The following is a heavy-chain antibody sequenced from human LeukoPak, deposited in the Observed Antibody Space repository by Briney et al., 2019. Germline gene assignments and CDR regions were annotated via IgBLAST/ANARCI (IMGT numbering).Heavy chain of an antibody. J-gene: IGHJ3*02. D-gene: IGHD3-9*01. CDR1: GFTFSSYA. CDR3: ASPKLDNYDILTGYPDQTDDAFDI. Sequence: PGGSLRLSCAASGFTFSSYAMHWVRQAPGKGLEWVAVISYDGSNKYYADSVKGRFTISRDNSKNTLYLQMNSLRAEDTAVYYCASPKLDNYDILTGYPDQTDDAFDIWGQGTMVTVSS. V-gene: IGHV3-30-3*01. CDR2: ISYDGSNK.